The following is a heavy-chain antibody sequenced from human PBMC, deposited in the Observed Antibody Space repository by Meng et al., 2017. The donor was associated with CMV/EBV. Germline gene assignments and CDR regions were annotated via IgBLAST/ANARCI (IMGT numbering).Heavy chain of an antibody. D-gene: IGHD3-10*01. V-gene: IGHV1-2*02. CDR2: INPNSGGT. J-gene: IGHJ6*02. Sequence: ASVKVSCKASGYTFTGYYMHWVRQAPGQGLEWMGWINPNSGGTNYAQKFQGRVTMTRDTSISTAYMELSRLRSDDTAVYYCARGIWFGEPGGMDVWGQGITVTVSS. CDR1: GYTFTGYY. CDR3: ARGIWFGEPGGMDV.